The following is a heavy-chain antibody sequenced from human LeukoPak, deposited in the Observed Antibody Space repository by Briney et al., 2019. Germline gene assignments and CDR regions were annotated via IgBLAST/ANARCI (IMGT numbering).Heavy chain of an antibody. CDR3: ARTQSYFDY. J-gene: IGHJ4*02. CDR2: TYYRAKWHK. Sequence: SQTLSLTCALSGGSVSSKSAAWNWVRQSPSRGLEWLGRTYYRAKWHKEYAVSVKSRITINTETSKNPFSLQLNSVTPEDTAVYYCARTQSYFDYWGQGTLVTVSS. V-gene: IGHV6-1*01. CDR1: GGSVSSKSAA.